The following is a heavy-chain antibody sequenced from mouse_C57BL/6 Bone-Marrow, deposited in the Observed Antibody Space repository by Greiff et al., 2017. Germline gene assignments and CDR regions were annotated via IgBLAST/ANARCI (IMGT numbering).Heavy chain of an antibody. CDR2: INPYNGGT. D-gene: IGHD1-1*01. Sequence: EVQLQQSGPVLVKPGASVKMSCKASGYTFTDYYMNWVKQSHGKSLEWIGVINPYNGGTSYNQKFKGKATLTVDKSSSTAYMELNSLTSEDSAVXYCARWDMTTVVANAMDYWGQGTSVTVSS. CDR1: GYTFTDYY. J-gene: IGHJ4*01. V-gene: IGHV1-19*01. CDR3: ARWDMTTVVANAMDY.